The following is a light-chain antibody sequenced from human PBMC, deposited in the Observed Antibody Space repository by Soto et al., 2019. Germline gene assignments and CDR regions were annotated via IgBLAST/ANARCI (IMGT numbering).Light chain of an antibody. CDR1: SSDIGYHNR. J-gene: IGLJ3*02. V-gene: IGLV2-18*02. CDR3: CSFASSATLV. CDR2: EVS. Sequence: QSVLTQPPSVSGSPGQSVTISCTGTSSDIGYHNRVSWYQQPPGTAPKLMIYEVSTRYSGVPDRFSGSKSGNTASLTISGLQAEDAAGYYCCSFASSATLVFGGGTKLTVL.